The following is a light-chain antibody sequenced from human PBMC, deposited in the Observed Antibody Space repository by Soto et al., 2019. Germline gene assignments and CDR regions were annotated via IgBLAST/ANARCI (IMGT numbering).Light chain of an antibody. V-gene: IGKV4-1*01. Sequence: DIVMTQSPDSLAVSLGERATINCKSSRSVLYSSNNKNYLAWYQQKPGQPPKLLIYWSSTRESGVPDRFSGSGSETDFTLTINDLQAEDVAVYYCQQYYTSPPWTFCQGTKVEIK. J-gene: IGKJ1*01. CDR3: QQYYTSPPWT. CDR2: WSS. CDR1: RSVLYSSNNKNY.